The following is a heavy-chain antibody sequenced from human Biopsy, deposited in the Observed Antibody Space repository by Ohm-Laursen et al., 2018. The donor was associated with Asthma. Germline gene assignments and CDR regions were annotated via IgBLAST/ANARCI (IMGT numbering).Heavy chain of an antibody. Sequence: TLTLTSTVYGGYLTGHYWNWIRQPPGKGLEWIGEIDQSGYTNYNPSLKSRVTISADTSKNQFHLNLSSVTAADTAVYFCARAAITGIRGWFDPWGQGTQVTVSS. J-gene: IGHJ5*02. V-gene: IGHV4-34*01. CDR2: IDQSGYT. D-gene: IGHD1-20*01. CDR3: ARAAITGIRGWFDP. CDR1: GGYLTGHY.